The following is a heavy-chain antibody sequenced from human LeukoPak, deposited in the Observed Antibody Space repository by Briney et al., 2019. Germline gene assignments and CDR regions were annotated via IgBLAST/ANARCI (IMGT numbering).Heavy chain of an antibody. Sequence: GGSLRLSCTAPGFTFSAYAMMWVRQAPGKGPGWVSGIRGGGGSAFYAACVKCRFTISRDKSKYTLFLQMNSLRAEDTAVYYCARRSIEARDFDYWGQGTLVTVSS. CDR1: GFTFSAYA. J-gene: IGHJ4*02. V-gene: IGHV3-23*01. CDR3: ARRSIEARDFDY. D-gene: IGHD6-6*01. CDR2: IRGGGGSA.